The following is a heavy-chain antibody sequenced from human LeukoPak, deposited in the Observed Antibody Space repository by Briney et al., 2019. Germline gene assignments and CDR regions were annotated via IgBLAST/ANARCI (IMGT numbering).Heavy chain of an antibody. J-gene: IGHJ5*02. Sequence: GGSLRLSCAASGFTFSSYWMHWVRHVPGKGLVWVSRIYSDGSITSYADFVKGRFTISRDNAKNTLYLQMNSLRADDTAVYYCAGVGTDHWNRFDPWGQGTLVTVSS. CDR2: IYSDGSIT. CDR1: GFTFSSYW. V-gene: IGHV3-74*01. CDR3: AGVGTDHWNRFDP.